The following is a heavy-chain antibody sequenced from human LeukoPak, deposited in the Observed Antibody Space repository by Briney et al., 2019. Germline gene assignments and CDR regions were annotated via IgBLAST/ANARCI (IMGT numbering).Heavy chain of an antibody. V-gene: IGHV3-23*01. CDR3: AIDPNWGTHS. CDR1: GFTFSTYT. D-gene: IGHD7-27*01. CDR2: IGNNGGGI. Sequence: GGSLRLSCAASGFTFSTYTTYWVRHPPGKRLEWVSIIGNNGGGIHYADSVKGRFTISRDNFKNGLYLQMNSLRVEDTAVYYCAIDPNWGTHSWGQGVLVTVSS. J-gene: IGHJ4*02.